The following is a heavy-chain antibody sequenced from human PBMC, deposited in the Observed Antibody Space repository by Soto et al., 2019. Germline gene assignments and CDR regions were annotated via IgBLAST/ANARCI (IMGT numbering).Heavy chain of an antibody. CDR1: GFTFSSNS. Sequence: EVQLLESGGDLIQPGGSLRLSCAASGFTFSSNSFTWVRRAPGKGLEYVSGISIGGDKTWHADSVKGRFTVSRDNSKNTVYLQMNSLRVDDTAVYYCAKWDGYGDHWGQGTLVTVSS. CDR3: AKWDGYGDH. J-gene: IGHJ5*02. V-gene: IGHV3-23*01. D-gene: IGHD5-12*01. CDR2: ISIGGDKT.